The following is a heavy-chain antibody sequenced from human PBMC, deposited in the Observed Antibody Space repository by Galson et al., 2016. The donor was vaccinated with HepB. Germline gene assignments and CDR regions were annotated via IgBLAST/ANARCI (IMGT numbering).Heavy chain of an antibody. CDR3: ALLGEDSGSRGFFDY. D-gene: IGHD3-16*01. CDR2: IYWDDDS. V-gene: IGHV2-5*05. J-gene: IGHJ4*02. CDR1: GMSLSSTGVA. Sequence: PALVKPTQTLTLTCTLSGMSLSSTGVAVGWIRQSPGRALEWLAVIYWDDDSRYAPSLNSRLTVTRDTSTIQVVLSLINVGPADTATYSCALLGEDSGSRGFFDYWGPGTRVTVSS.